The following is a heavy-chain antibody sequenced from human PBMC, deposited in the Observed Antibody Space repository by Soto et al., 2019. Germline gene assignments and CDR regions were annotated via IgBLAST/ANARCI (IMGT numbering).Heavy chain of an antibody. CDR1: GFTFSSYA. D-gene: IGHD6-13*01. J-gene: IGHJ5*02. CDR3: ATSPLVGIAAGALGQFDP. V-gene: IGHV3-23*01. CDR2: ISGSGGST. Sequence: GGSLRLSCAASGFTFSSYAMSWVRQAPGKGLEWVSAISGSGGSTYYADSVKGRFTISRDNSKNTLYLQMNSLRAEDTAVYYCATSPLVGIAAGALGQFDPWGQGTLVTVSS.